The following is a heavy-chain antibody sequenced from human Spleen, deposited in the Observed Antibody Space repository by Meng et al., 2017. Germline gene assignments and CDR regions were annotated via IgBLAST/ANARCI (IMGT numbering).Heavy chain of an antibody. Sequence: GESLKISCAASGFTFSSYAMHWVRQAPGKGLEWVAVISYDESTKYYADSVKGRFTISRDDSKNTLYLQMNSLRGGYTAVYYCTRDHRSYDSSGYHEYWGQGTLVTVSS. D-gene: IGHD3-22*01. CDR1: GFTFSSYA. CDR2: ISYDESTK. V-gene: IGHV3-30*04. CDR3: TRDHRSYDSSGYHEY. J-gene: IGHJ4*02.